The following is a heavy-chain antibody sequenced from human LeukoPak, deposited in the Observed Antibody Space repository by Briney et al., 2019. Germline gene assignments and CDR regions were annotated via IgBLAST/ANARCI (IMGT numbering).Heavy chain of an antibody. CDR1: GFTFSNYG. D-gene: IGHD6-13*01. CDR2: LAFDGIIK. Sequence: PGGSLRLSCAASGFTFSNYGMHWVRQSPGKGREGVAVLAFDGIIKHYAEAVQGRFTISRENSKNTLYLQMNSMRAEDTAVYYCAKRAIANRGGPVDVWGQGTTVTVTS. V-gene: IGHV3-30*18. J-gene: IGHJ6*02. CDR3: AKRAIANRGGPVDV.